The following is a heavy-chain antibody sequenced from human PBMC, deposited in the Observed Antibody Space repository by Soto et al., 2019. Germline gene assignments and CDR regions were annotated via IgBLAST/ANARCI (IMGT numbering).Heavy chain of an antibody. V-gene: IGHV4-31*03. CDR1: GGSISSGGYY. CDR2: IYYSGST. Sequence: PSDTLSLTCTVSGGSISSGGYYWSWIRQHPGKGLEWIGYIYYSGSTYYNPSLKSRVTISVDTCKNQFSLKLSSVTPADTAVYYCARVGRAPHAFDIWGQGTMVTVSS. J-gene: IGHJ3*02. D-gene: IGHD2-15*01. CDR3: ARVGRAPHAFDI.